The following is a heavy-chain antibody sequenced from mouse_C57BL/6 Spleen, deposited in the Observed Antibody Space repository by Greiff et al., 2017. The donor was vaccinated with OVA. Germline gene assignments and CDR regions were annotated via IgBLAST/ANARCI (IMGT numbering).Heavy chain of an antibody. CDR1: GYTFTSYW. CDR3: AREDSLWYFDV. V-gene: IGHV1-72*01. J-gene: IGHJ1*03. Sequence: QVQLKQPGAELVKPGASVKLSCKASGYTFTSYWMHWVKQRPGRGLEWIGRIDPNSGGTKYNEKFKSKATLTVDKPSSTAYLQLSSLTSEDSAVFYCAREDSLWYFDVWGTGTTVTVSS. D-gene: IGHD6-2*01. CDR2: IDPNSGGT.